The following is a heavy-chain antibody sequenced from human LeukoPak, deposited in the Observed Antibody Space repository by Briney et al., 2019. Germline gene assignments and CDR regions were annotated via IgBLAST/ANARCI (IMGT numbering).Heavy chain of an antibody. J-gene: IGHJ4*02. V-gene: IGHV3-30*18. D-gene: IGHD6-13*01. CDR3: AKVASGQQLVLEDYFDC. CDR2: ISYDGSNK. Sequence: GGSLRLSCAASGFTFSSYGMHWVRQAPGKGLEWVAVISYDGSNKYYADSVKGRFTISRDNSKNTLYLQMNSLRAEDTAVYYCAKVASGQQLVLEDYFDCWGQGTLVTVSS. CDR1: GFTFSSYG.